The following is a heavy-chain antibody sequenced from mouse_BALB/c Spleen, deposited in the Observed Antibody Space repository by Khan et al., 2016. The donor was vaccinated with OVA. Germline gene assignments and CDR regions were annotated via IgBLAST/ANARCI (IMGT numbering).Heavy chain of an antibody. Sequence: EVELVESGGGLVKPGGSLKLSCAASGFTFINYAMSWVRQTPEKRLEWVASISSGGKTYYPDSAKGRFTISRDNARNILSLQMSSLRSEDTAMYYCARDDWFAYWGQGTLVTVSA. CDR1: GFTFINYA. V-gene: IGHV5-6-5*01. J-gene: IGHJ3*01. CDR3: ARDDWFAY. CDR2: ISSGGKT.